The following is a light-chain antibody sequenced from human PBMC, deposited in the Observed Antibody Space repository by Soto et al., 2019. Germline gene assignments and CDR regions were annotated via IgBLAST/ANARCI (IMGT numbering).Light chain of an antibody. Sequence: EIVLTQSPATLSLSPGERATLSCRASQTVSSSLAWYQQKPGQAPRPLIYEASSRADGIPDRFRGSASGTDFTLTISRLEPEDFAVYFCEQYGTSPQAFGQGTKVDIK. CDR2: EAS. J-gene: IGKJ1*01. CDR1: QTVSSS. V-gene: IGKV3-20*01. CDR3: EQYGTSPQA.